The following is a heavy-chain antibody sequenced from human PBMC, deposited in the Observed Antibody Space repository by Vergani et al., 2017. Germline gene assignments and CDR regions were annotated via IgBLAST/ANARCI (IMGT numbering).Heavy chain of an antibody. Sequence: EVQLVESGGGLVQPGGSLRLSCAASGFTFSSYWMSWVRQAPGKGLEWVANIKQDGSEKYYVDSVKGRFTISRDNAKNSLYLQMNSLRAEDTAVYYCARXEVGSSWHYYYYYYMDVWGKGTTVTVSS. D-gene: IGHD6-13*01. V-gene: IGHV3-7*03. CDR2: IKQDGSEK. J-gene: IGHJ6*03. CDR3: ARXEVGSSWHYYYYYYMDV. CDR1: GFTFSSYW.